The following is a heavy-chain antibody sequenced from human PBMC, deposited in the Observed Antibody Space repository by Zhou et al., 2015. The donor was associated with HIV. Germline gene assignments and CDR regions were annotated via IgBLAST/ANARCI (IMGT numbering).Heavy chain of an antibody. J-gene: IGHJ4*02. Sequence: QVQLVQSGAEVKKPGSSMKVSCKASGYTFTSYGISWVRQAPGQGLEWMGWISAYNGNTNYAQKLQGRVTMTTDTSTSTAYMELRSLRSDDTAVYYCARARNHGVVDSALSDYWGQGTLVTVSS. D-gene: IGHD2-21*01. CDR1: GYTFTSYG. V-gene: IGHV1-18*01. CDR2: ISAYNGNT. CDR3: ARARNHGVVDSALSDY.